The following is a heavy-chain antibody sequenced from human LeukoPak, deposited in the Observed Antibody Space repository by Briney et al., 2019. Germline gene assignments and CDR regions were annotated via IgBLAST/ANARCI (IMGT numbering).Heavy chain of an antibody. CDR1: GFTFSSYE. D-gene: IGHD6-13*01. Sequence: PVGSLRLSCAASGFTFSSYEMNWVRQAPGKGLEWVSYISSSGSTIYYADSVKGRFTISRDNAKNSLYLQMNSLIAEDTAVYYCARVIIAAAGTGGFDYWGQGTLVTVSS. CDR3: ARVIIAAAGTGGFDY. CDR2: ISSSGSTI. V-gene: IGHV3-48*03. J-gene: IGHJ4*02.